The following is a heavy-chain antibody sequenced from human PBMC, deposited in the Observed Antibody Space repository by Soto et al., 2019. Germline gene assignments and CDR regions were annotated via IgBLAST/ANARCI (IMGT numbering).Heavy chain of an antibody. Sequence: PGGSLRLSCAASGFTFSSYSMNWVRQAPGKGLEWVSSISSSSSYIYYADSVKGRFTISRDNAKNSLYLQMNSLRAEDTAVYYCARRGITIFGVVPYGMDVWGQGTTVTVSS. CDR1: GFTFSSYS. J-gene: IGHJ6*02. D-gene: IGHD3-3*01. CDR3: ARRGITIFGVVPYGMDV. CDR2: ISSSSSYI. V-gene: IGHV3-21*01.